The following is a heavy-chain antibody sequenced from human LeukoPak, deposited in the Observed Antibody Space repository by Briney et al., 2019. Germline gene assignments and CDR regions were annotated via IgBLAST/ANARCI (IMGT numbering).Heavy chain of an antibody. J-gene: IGHJ4*02. V-gene: IGHV3-74*01. CDR3: ARDRSIASDY. Sequence: GGSLRLSCAASGFTVGNSYLNWVRQAPGKGLVWVSRINSDGSSTSYADSVKGRFTISRDNAKNTLYLQMNSLRAEDTAVYYCARDRSIASDYWGQGTLVTVSS. D-gene: IGHD6-6*01. CDR2: INSDGSST. CDR1: GFTVGNSY.